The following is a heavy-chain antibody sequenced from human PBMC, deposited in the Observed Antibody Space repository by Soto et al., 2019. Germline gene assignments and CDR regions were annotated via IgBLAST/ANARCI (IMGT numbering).Heavy chain of an antibody. D-gene: IGHD7-27*01. V-gene: IGHV3-9*01. CDR2: ISWNSGSI. CDR3: AKGQSTGDPYYYYYGMDV. Sequence: EVQLVESGGGLVQPGRSLRLSCAASGFTFDDYAMHWVRQAPGKGLAWVSGISWNSGSIGYADSVKGRFTISRDNAKNSLYLQMNSLRAEDTALYYCAKGQSTGDPYYYYYGMDVWGQGTTVTVSS. J-gene: IGHJ6*02. CDR1: GFTFDDYA.